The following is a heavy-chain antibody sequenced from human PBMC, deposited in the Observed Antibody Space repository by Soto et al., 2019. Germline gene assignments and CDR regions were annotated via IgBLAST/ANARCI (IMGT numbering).Heavy chain of an antibody. CDR3: ARFAAGYCGGDCFDY. CDR2: IYYSGST. V-gene: IGHV4-31*03. J-gene: IGHJ4*02. D-gene: IGHD2-15*01. Sequence: SETLSLTCTVSGGSISSGGYYWSWIRQHPGKGLEWIGYIYYSGSTYYNPSLKSRVTISVDTSKNQFSLKLSSVTAADTAVYYCARFAAGYCGGDCFDYWGQGTLVTVSS. CDR1: GGSISSGGYY.